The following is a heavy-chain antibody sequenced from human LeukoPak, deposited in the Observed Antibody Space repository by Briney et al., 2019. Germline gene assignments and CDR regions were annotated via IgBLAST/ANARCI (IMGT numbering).Heavy chain of an antibody. V-gene: IGHV1-8*03. D-gene: IGHD3-10*01. Sequence: ASVKLSCTASGYTFTSYDINWVRQATGQGLEWMGWMNPNSGNTGYAQKFQRRVTITRNTSISTAYMELSSLRSEDTDVYYCARGVSGVRGGGDYWGQGTLVTVSS. CDR2: MNPNSGNT. CDR1: GYTFTSYD. J-gene: IGHJ4*02. CDR3: ARGVSGVRGGGDY.